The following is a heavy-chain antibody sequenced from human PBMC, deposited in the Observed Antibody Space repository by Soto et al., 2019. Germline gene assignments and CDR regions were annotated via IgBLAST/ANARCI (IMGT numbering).Heavy chain of an antibody. J-gene: IGHJ3*02. V-gene: IGHV3-23*01. Sequence: EVQLLESGGGLVQQGGSLRLSCAASGFTFSSYAMNWVRQAPGKGLEWVSTISGSGASRYYADSVKGRFTISRDSSKNTLYLQMNSPRAEDTAVYYCAKARGFSGYDWGDAFDIWGQGTMVTVSS. CDR3: AKARGFSGYDWGDAFDI. D-gene: IGHD5-12*01. CDR1: GFTFSSYA. CDR2: ISGSGASR.